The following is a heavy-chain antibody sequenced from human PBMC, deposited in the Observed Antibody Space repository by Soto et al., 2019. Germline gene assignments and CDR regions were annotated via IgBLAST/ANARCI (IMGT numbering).Heavy chain of an antibody. D-gene: IGHD6-19*01. V-gene: IGHV3-7*01. J-gene: IGHJ4*02. CDR3: AKGPIAVAGTFDY. Sequence: GGSLRLSCAGSGYNFNTNWMGWVRQFPGRGLEWVANIKYDASETPYSDSVKGRFTISRDNSKNTLYLQMNSLRAEDTAVYYCAKGPIAVAGTFDYWGQGTLVTVSS. CDR1: GYNFNTNW. CDR2: IKYDASET.